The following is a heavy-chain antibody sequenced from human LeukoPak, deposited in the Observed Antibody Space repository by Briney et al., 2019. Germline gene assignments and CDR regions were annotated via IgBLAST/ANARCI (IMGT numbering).Heavy chain of an antibody. CDR3: ARETRKDIVVVPAGRPFDY. D-gene: IGHD2-2*01. V-gene: IGHV1-2*02. CDR2: INPNSGGT. CDR1: GYTFTGYY. J-gene: IGHJ4*02. Sequence: ASVKVSCKASGYTFTGYYMHWVRQAPGQGLEWMGWINPNSGGTNYAQKFQGRVTMTRDTSISTAYMELSRLRSDDTAVYYCARETRKDIVVVPAGRPFDYWGQGTLVTVSS.